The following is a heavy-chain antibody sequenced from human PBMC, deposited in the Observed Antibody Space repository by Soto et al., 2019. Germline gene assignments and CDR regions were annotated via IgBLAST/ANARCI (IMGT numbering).Heavy chain of an antibody. CDR2: IYYSGST. V-gene: IGHV4-31*03. D-gene: IGHD3-22*01. Sequence: QVQLQESGPGLVKPSQTLSLTCTVSGGSISSGGYYWSWIRQHPGKGLEWIGYIYYSGSTYYNPSLQSRVTISVDTSKNQFSLKLSSVTAADTAVYYCARHASYDSSAHTLYFDYWGQGTLVTVSS. J-gene: IGHJ4*02. CDR3: ARHASYDSSAHTLYFDY. CDR1: GGSISSGGYY.